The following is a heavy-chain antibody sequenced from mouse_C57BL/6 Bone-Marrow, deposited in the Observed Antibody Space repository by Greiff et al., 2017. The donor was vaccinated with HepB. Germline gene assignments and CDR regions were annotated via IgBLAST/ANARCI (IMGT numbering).Heavy chain of an antibody. Sequence: VQLQQSGAELVRPGASVKLSCTASGFNIKAYYMHWVKQRPEPGLEWIGRIDPEDGDTEYAPKFQGKATMTADTSSNTAYLLLSSLTSEDPAVYYSPVWYFDVWGTGTTVTVSS. V-gene: IGHV14-1*01. CDR3: PVWYFDV. CDR2: IDPEDGDT. J-gene: IGHJ1*03. CDR1: GFNIKAYY.